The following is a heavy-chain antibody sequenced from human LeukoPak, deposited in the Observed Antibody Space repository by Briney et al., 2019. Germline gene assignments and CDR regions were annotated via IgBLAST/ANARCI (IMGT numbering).Heavy chain of an antibody. CDR3: ARAHLAVAGRTPDY. V-gene: IGHV3-33*01. J-gene: IGHJ4*02. CDR2: IWYDGSNK. Sequence: GGSLRLSCAASGFTFNSYGIHWVRQAPGKGLEWVAFIWYDGSNKYYADSVKGRFTISRDNSKNTLYLQMNSLRAEDTAVYYCARAHLAVAGRTPDYWGQGTLVTVSS. D-gene: IGHD6-19*01. CDR1: GFTFNSYG.